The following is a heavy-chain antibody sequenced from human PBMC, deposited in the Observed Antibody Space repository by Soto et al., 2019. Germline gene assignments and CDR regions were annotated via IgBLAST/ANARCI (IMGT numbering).Heavy chain of an antibody. CDR2: ISWNSGSI. Sequence: EVQLVESGGGLVQPGRSLRLSCAASGFTFDDYAMHWVRQAPGKGLEWVSGISWNSGSIGYADSVKGRFTISRDNAKNSLYLQMNSLRAEDTSLYYCEKALGFWELLSDAFDIWGQGTMVTVSS. V-gene: IGHV3-9*01. CDR3: EKALGFWELLSDAFDI. J-gene: IGHJ3*02. D-gene: IGHD3-10*01. CDR1: GFTFDDYA.